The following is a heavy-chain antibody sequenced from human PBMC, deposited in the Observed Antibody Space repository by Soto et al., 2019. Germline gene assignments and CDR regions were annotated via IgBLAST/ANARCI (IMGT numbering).Heavy chain of an antibody. J-gene: IGHJ4*02. CDR3: ARGRYGDF. D-gene: IGHD1-1*01. CDR1: GYAFTTYG. V-gene: IGHV1-18*01. Sequence: QVHLVQSGAEVKKPGASVKVSCKGSGYAFTTYGITWVRQAPGQGLEWMGWISAHNGNTNYAQKLQGRVTVTRDTSTSTAYMELRSLRADDTAVYYCARGRYGDFWGQGALVTVSS. CDR2: ISAHNGNT.